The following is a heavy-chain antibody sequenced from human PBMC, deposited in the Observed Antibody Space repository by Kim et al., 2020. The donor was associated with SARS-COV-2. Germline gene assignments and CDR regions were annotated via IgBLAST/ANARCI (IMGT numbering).Heavy chain of an antibody. CDR3: ARGALGKQGYYFDY. CDR1: GFTFSSHG. D-gene: IGHD6-13*01. J-gene: IGHJ4*02. V-gene: IGHV3-33*01. Sequence: GGSLRLSCAASGFTFSSHGMHWVRQAPGKGLEWVAVIWYDGSNKYYADSVKGRFTISRDNSKNTLYLQMNSLRAEDTAVYYCARGALGKQGYYFDYWGQGTLVTVSS. CDR2: IWYDGSNK.